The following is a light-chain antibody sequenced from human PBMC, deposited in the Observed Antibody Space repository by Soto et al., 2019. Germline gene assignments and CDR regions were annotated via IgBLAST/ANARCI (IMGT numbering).Light chain of an antibody. J-gene: IGLJ1*01. V-gene: IGLV2-14*01. CDR3: SSKRSSSSPFV. CDR2: EVS. CDR1: TSDVGAYNY. Sequence: QSALTQPASVSGSPGQSITLSCTGSTSDVGAYNYVSWYKHHPGQAPQLMIYEVSNRPSGVSNRFSGSKSGNTASLTISGLQADDEGDYYCSSKRSSSSPFVFATGTKVTVL.